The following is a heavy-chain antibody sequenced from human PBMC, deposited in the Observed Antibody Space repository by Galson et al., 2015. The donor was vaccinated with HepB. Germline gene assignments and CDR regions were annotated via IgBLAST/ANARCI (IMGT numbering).Heavy chain of an antibody. CDR1: GFTFSTSW. V-gene: IGHV3-7*01. CDR2: IKEDGTDK. J-gene: IGHJ4*02. CDR3: TSAFWGPQY. D-gene: IGHD2/OR15-2a*01. Sequence: SLRLSCAASGFTFSTSWMSWVRQAPGKGLEWVGCIKEDGTDKYYVDSVKGRFTISRDNAENSLYLQMNSLRAEDTAVYYYTSAFWGPQYWGQGALVAVSS.